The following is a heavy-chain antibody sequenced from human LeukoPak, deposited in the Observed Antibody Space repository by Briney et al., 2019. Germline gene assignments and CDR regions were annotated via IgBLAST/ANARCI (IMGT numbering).Heavy chain of an antibody. CDR3: TLTTFGVVYYFDY. CDR2: ISYDGINQ. CDR1: GFTFSSYA. J-gene: IGHJ4*02. Sequence: GRSLRLSCATSGFTFSSYAMHWVRQAPGKGLESVALISYDGINQYYADSVKGRFIISRDNSKNTLYLQLNSLRLEDTAVYYCTLTTFGVVYYFDYWGQGTLVTVSS. V-gene: IGHV3-30*04. D-gene: IGHD1/OR15-1a*01.